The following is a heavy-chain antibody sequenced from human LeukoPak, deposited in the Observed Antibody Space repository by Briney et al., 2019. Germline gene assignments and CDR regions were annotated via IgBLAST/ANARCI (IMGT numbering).Heavy chain of an antibody. CDR1: GFTFDDYA. Sequence: GGSLRLSCAASGFTFDDYAMHWVRQAPGKGLERVSGISWNSGSIGYADSVKGRFTISRDNAKNSLYLQMKSLRAEDMALYYCAKDIGPDYYDSSGYADYWGQGTLVTVSS. CDR3: AKDIGPDYYDSSGYADY. V-gene: IGHV3-9*03. CDR2: ISWNSGSI. J-gene: IGHJ4*02. D-gene: IGHD3-22*01.